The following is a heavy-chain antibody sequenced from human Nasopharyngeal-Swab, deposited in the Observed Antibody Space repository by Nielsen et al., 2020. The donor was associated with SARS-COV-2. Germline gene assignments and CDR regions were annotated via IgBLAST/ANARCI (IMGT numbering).Heavy chain of an antibody. Sequence: GESLKISCAASGFTFSNAWMSWVRQAPGKGLEWVGRIKSKTDGGTTDYAAPVKSSFTISRDDSKNTLYLQMNSLKTEDTAVYYCTKAWGMIPGPWGQGTLVTVSS. J-gene: IGHJ5*02. D-gene: IGHD2-8*02. CDR2: IKSKTDGGTT. CDR1: GFTFSNAW. V-gene: IGHV3-15*01. CDR3: TKAWGMIPGP.